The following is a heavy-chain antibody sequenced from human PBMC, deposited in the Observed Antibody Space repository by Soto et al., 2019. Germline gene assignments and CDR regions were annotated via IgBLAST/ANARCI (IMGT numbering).Heavy chain of an antibody. V-gene: IGHV3-33*01. Sequence: QVQLVESGGGVVQPGRSLRLSCAASGFTFSSYGMHWVRQAPGKGLEWVAVIWYDGSNKYYADSVKGRFTISRDNSKNPLYLQMNSLRAEDTAVYYCARDNEWLVPDYWGQGTLVTVSS. D-gene: IGHD6-19*01. CDR1: GFTFSSYG. J-gene: IGHJ4*02. CDR2: IWYDGSNK. CDR3: ARDNEWLVPDY.